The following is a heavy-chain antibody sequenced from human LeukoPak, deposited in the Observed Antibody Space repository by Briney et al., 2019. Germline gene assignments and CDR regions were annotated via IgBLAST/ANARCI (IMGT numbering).Heavy chain of an antibody. CDR1: GYTFTAYY. CDR2: INTNGGGT. Sequence: GASVKVSCRASGYTFTAYYIHWVRQAPGQGLEWMGWINTNGGGTNYAQKFQGRVTMTRDTSISTAYMELSRLRSDDTAVYYCAIVGAAFGIWGQGTMVTVSS. V-gene: IGHV1-2*02. J-gene: IGHJ3*02. D-gene: IGHD1-26*01. CDR3: AIVGAAFGI.